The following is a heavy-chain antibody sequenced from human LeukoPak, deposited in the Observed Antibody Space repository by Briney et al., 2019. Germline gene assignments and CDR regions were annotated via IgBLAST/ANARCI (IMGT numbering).Heavy chain of an antibody. Sequence: KSSETLSLTCTVSGGSISSYYWSWIRQPAGKGLEWIGRIYTSGSTNYNPSLKSRVTISVDTSKNQFSLKLSSVTAADTAVYYCARGSDFWSGYYGAYYYYYMDVWGKGTTVTVSS. D-gene: IGHD3-3*01. CDR3: ARGSDFWSGYYGAYYYYYMDV. J-gene: IGHJ6*03. CDR2: IYTSGST. CDR1: GGSISSYY. V-gene: IGHV4-4*07.